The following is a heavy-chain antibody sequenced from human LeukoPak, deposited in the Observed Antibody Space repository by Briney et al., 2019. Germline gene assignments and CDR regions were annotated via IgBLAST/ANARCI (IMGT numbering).Heavy chain of an antibody. CDR3: ARDSSGYRNPIDS. V-gene: IGHV3-30*03. CDR1: GFDFSSCS. Sequence: PGGSLRLSCAASGFDFSSCSMHWVRQAPGKGLEWVAVISYDGSKKFYADSVKGRFTISRDNARNSLYLQMNSLRAEDTAIYYCARDSSGYRNPIDSWGQGTLVTVSS. J-gene: IGHJ4*02. CDR2: ISYDGSKK. D-gene: IGHD3-22*01.